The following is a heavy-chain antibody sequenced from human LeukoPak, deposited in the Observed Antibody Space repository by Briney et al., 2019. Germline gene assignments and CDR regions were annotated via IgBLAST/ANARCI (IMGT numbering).Heavy chain of an antibody. J-gene: IGHJ4*02. V-gene: IGHV5-10-1*01. CDR3: ARSRSYYSPLIDY. CDR2: IDPSDSYT. Sequence: GESLRISCKGSGYSLTSYWISWVRQMPGKGLEWMGRIDPSDSYTNNSPSFQGHVTISADKSISTAYLQWSSLKASDTAMYYCARSRSYYSPLIDYWGQGTLVTVSS. D-gene: IGHD3-10*01. CDR1: GYSLTSYW.